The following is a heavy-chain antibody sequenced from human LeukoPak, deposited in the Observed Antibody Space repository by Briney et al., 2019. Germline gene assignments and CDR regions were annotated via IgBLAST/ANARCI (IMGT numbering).Heavy chain of an antibody. CDR1: GGSISSSSYY. J-gene: IGHJ5*02. CDR2: IYYSGTT. Sequence: SETLSLTCIVSGGSISSSSYYWGWVRQPPGKGLEWIGSIYYSGTTYYNPSLKSRVTISVDTSKSQFSLKLSSVTAADTAVYYCARGRIVVVVARNWFDPWGQGTLVTVSS. CDR3: ARGRIVVVVARNWFDP. V-gene: IGHV4-39*07. D-gene: IGHD2-15*01.